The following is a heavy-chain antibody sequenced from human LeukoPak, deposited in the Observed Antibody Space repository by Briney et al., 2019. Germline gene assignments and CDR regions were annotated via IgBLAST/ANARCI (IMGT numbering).Heavy chain of an antibody. J-gene: IGHJ4*01. CDR2: ISSSSSTI. Sequence: QTGGSLRLSCAASGFTFSSYSMNWVRQAPGKGLEWVSYISSSSSTIYYADSVKGRFTISRDNAKNSLYLQMNSLRAEDTAVYYCARGQLYYDSSGFDYWGQGTLVTVSS. CDR1: GFTFSSYS. CDR3: ARGQLYYDSSGFDY. D-gene: IGHD3-22*01. V-gene: IGHV3-48*04.